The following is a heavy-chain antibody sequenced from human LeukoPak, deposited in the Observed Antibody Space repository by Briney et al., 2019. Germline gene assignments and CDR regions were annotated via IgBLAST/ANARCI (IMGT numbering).Heavy chain of an antibody. Sequence: SETLSLTCTVSGASISSYYWSWIRQPAGKGLEWIGRIYASGSTNYNPSLKSRVTMSVDTSKNQLSLKVSSVTAADTAVYYCAREFSTNWFDPWGQGTLVTV. V-gene: IGHV4-4*07. J-gene: IGHJ5*02. CDR3: AREFSTNWFDP. CDR1: GASISSYY. CDR2: IYASGST.